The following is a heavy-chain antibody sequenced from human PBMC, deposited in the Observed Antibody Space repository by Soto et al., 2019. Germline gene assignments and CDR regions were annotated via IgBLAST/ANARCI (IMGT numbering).Heavy chain of an antibody. CDR2: IKQDGSEE. CDR3: ARIAASGRGWDV. D-gene: IGHD6-13*01. CDR1: GLTFSSYW. V-gene: IGHV3-7*01. J-gene: IGHJ6*02. Sequence: EVQLVESGGGLVQPGGSLRLSCVDSGLTFSSYWMSWVRQAPVKGLEWVGNIKQDGSEENYVDSVKGRFTISRDNDKNSMYLQMNSLRAEDTAVYYCARIAASGRGWDVWGQGTTVVVSS.